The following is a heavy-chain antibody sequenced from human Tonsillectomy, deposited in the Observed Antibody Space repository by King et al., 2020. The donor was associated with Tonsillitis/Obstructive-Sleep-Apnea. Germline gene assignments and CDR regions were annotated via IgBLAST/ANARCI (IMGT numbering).Heavy chain of an antibody. CDR3: ARDEPFGVVVPAAMATDAFDI. CDR1: GYTFTSYG. Sequence: QLVQSGAEVKKPGASVKVSCKASGYTFTSYGISWVRQAPGQGLDWMGWISAYNGNTNYAQKLQGRVTMTTDTSTRTAYMELRSLRLDDTAVYYCARDEPFGVVVPAAMATDAFDIWGQGTMVTVSS. V-gene: IGHV1-18*01. CDR2: ISAYNGNT. D-gene: IGHD2-2*01. J-gene: IGHJ3*02.